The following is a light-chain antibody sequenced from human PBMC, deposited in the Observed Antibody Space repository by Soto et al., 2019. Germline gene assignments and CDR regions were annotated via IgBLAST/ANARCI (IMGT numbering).Light chain of an antibody. CDR2: DVS. CDR3: SSYTSSATYV. J-gene: IGLJ1*01. Sequence: QSVLTQPASVSGSPGQSLTISCTGTSSDVGGYNYVSWYQQHPGKAPKLMIYDVSNRPSGVSNRFSGSKSGNTASLTISGPQAEDEADYYCSSYTSSATYVFGSGTKVTVL. V-gene: IGLV2-14*01. CDR1: SSDVGGYNY.